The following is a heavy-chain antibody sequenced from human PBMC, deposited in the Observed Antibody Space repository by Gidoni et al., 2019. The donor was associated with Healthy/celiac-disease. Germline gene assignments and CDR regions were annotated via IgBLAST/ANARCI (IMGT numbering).Heavy chain of an antibody. CDR1: GFPFSEYY. D-gene: IGHD5-18*01. J-gene: IGHJ2*01. V-gene: IGHV3-11*01. CDR3: ARQRGRIQLWLWYFDL. CDR2: ISSSGSTI. Sequence: QVQLVESGGGLVKPGGSLRLSCAASGFPFSEYYMSWIRQAPGKGLEWVSYISSSGSTIYYADSVKGRFTISRDNAKNSLYLQMNSLRAEDTAVYYCARQRGRIQLWLWYFDLWGRGTLVTVSS.